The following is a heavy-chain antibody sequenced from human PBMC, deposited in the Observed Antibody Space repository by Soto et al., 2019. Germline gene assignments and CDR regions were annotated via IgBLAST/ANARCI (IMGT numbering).Heavy chain of an antibody. CDR3: AHNNYYGSGSVY. CDR2: IYWDNDK. Sequence: QITLKESGPTLVKPTQTLTLTCAFSGFSLNTRGVGVGWIRQPPGKALEWLALIYWDNDKRYSPSLKSRLTITKDTPKNHVVLMMTDMAPVDTATYYCAHNNYYGSGSVYWGQGTLITVSS. J-gene: IGHJ4*02. CDR1: GFSLNTRGVG. V-gene: IGHV2-5*02. D-gene: IGHD3-10*01.